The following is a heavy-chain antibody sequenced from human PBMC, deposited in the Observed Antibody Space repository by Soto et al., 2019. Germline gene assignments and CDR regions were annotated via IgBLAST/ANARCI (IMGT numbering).Heavy chain of an antibody. J-gene: IGHJ3*01. V-gene: IGHV3-30-3*01. Sequence: RRLSCAASGFIFGDYAMHWVRQAPGKGLEWVALISYDGSNKYYADSVKGRFTISRDNSKNTLYLQMNSLRPEDTAVYYCARSLPGTYGAFDLWGQGTVVTVSS. CDR1: GFIFGDYA. CDR2: ISYDGSNK. D-gene: IGHD1-7*01. CDR3: ARSLPGTYGAFDL.